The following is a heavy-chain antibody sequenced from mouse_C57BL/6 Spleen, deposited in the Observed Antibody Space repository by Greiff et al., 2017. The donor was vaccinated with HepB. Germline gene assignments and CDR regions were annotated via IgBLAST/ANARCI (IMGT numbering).Heavy chain of an antibody. J-gene: IGHJ3*01. CDR2: IYPRSGNT. CDR1: GYTFTSYG. D-gene: IGHD3-2*02. Sequence: VQLQQSGAELARPGASVKLSCKASGYTFTSYGISWVKQRTGQGLEWIGEIYPRSGNTYYNEKFKGKATLTADKSSSTAYMELRSLTSEDSAVYFCARFRGLTYWGQGTLVTVSA. CDR3: ARFRGLTY. V-gene: IGHV1-81*01.